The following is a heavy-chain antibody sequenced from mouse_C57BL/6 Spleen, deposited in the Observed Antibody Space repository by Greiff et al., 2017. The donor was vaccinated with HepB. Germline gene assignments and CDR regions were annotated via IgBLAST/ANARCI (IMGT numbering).Heavy chain of an antibody. Sequence: EVKLQESGPGLVKPSQSLSLTCSVTGYSITSGYYWNWIRQFPGNKLEWMGYISYDGSNNYNPSLKNRLSITRDTSKNQFFLKLDSVTTEDTATYYCAREADWDAWFAYWGQGTLVTVSA. CDR3: AREADWDAWFAY. J-gene: IGHJ3*01. CDR2: ISYDGSN. D-gene: IGHD4-1*01. CDR1: GYSITSGYY. V-gene: IGHV3-6*01.